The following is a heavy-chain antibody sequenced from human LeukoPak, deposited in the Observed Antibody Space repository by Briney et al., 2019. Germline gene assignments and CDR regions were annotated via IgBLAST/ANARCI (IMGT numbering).Heavy chain of an antibody. CDR3: ASSRGQLALRGWWY. V-gene: IGHV4-34*01. D-gene: IGHD6-6*01. J-gene: IGHJ4*02. Sequence: PSETLSLTCAVYGGSFSGYYWSWIRQPPGKGLEWIGEINHSGSTNYNPSLKSRVTISVDTSKNQFSLKLSSVTAADTAVYYCASSRGQLALRGWWYWGQGTLVTVSS. CDR1: GGSFSGYY. CDR2: INHSGST.